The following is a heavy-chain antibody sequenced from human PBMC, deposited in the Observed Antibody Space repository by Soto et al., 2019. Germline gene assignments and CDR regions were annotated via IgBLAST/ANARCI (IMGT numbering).Heavy chain of an antibody. CDR3: AKDKSSVYYYYMDV. CDR1: GFTFSSYA. CDR2: ISGSGGST. J-gene: IGHJ6*03. Sequence: EVQLLESGGGLVQPGGSLRLSCAASGFTFSSYAMSWVRQAPGKGLEWVSAISGSGGSTYYADSVKGRFTISRDKSKNTLYLQMNGLRAEATAVYYCAKDKSSVYYYYMDVWGKGTTVTVSS. V-gene: IGHV3-23*01.